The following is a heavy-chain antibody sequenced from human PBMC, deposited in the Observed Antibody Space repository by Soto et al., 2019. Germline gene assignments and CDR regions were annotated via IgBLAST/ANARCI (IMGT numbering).Heavy chain of an antibody. CDR1: GFTFSSYA. V-gene: IGHV3-23*01. J-gene: IGHJ4*02. Sequence: EVQLLESGGGLVQPGGSLRLSCAASGFTFSSYAMSWVRQAPGKGLEWVSTISGSGGSTYYADSVKGRFTISRDNSKNTLYLQMNSLRAEDTAVYYCANYYYDSSGYYYYFDYWGQGTLVTVSS. CDR2: ISGSGGST. D-gene: IGHD3-22*01. CDR3: ANYYYDSSGYYYYFDY.